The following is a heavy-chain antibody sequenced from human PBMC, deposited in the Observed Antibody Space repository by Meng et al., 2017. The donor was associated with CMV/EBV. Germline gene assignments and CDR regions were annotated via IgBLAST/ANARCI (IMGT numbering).Heavy chain of an antibody. J-gene: IGHJ5*02. Sequence: SETLSLTCAVYGGSFSGYYWSWIRQPPGKGLEWIGEINHSGSTNYNPSLKSRVTISVDTSKNQFSLKLSSVTAADTVVYYCARGIAAAGEHHGPWGQGTLVTVSS. CDR2: INHSGST. V-gene: IGHV4-34*01. D-gene: IGHD6-13*01. CDR1: GGSFSGYY. CDR3: ARGIAAAGEHHGP.